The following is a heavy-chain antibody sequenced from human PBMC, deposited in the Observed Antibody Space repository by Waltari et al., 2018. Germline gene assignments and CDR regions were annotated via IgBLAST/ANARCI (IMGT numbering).Heavy chain of an antibody. Sequence: QLQLQQWGAGLLQPSETLSLTCAVYGASFSGYYWSWIRQPPGKGLEWIGEINHSGSTNYNPSLKSRVTISVDTSKNQFSLKLRSVTAADTAVYYCARGIVVMVFDYWGQGTLVTVSS. J-gene: IGHJ4*02. CDR3: ARGIVVMVFDY. D-gene: IGHD3-22*01. V-gene: IGHV4-34*01. CDR2: INHSGST. CDR1: GASFSGYY.